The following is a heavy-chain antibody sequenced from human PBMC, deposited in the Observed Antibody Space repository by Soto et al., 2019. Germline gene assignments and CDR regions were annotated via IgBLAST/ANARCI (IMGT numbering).Heavy chain of an antibody. Sequence: LRLSCAASGFTFSAYTMNWVRQAPGKGLEWVSSISETSSEVHYADSVKGRVTIARDNAKNFLYLQMKSLRAEDTAVYYCVKEAEICTGSCYKNGLDVWGQGTTVTVSS. CDR3: VKEAEICTGSCYKNGLDV. CDR2: ISETSSEV. V-gene: IGHV3-21*06. CDR1: GFTFSAYT. D-gene: IGHD2-8*02. J-gene: IGHJ6*02.